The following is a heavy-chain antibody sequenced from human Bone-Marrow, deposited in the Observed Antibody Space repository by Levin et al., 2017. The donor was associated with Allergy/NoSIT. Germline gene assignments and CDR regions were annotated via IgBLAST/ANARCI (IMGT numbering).Heavy chain of an antibody. CDR1: GFTFSNSG. CDR3: ARDAGLKDDILTGYYTLRYFDY. V-gene: IGHV3-33*01. Sequence: LSLTCAASGFTFSNSGVHWVRQAPGKGLEWVAAIWYDGTNKYYSDSVKGRFTISRDNSKNTLDLQMNSLRVEDTAVYYCARDAGLKDDILTGYYTLRYFDYWGQGTLVTVSA. D-gene: IGHD3-9*01. J-gene: IGHJ4*02. CDR2: IWYDGTNK.